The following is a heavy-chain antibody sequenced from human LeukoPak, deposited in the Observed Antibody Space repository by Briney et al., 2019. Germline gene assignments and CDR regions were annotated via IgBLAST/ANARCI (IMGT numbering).Heavy chain of an antibody. CDR1: GYTFTSYG. Sequence: ASVKVSCKASGYTFTSYGIIWVRQAPGQGLEWMGWISAYNGNTTYAQKLQGRVTMTTDTSTSTAYMELRSLRSDDTAVYYCARGELVGYFDWLTDYWGQGTLVTVSS. CDR2: ISAYNGNT. J-gene: IGHJ4*02. CDR3: ARGELVGYFDWLTDY. D-gene: IGHD3-9*01. V-gene: IGHV1-18*01.